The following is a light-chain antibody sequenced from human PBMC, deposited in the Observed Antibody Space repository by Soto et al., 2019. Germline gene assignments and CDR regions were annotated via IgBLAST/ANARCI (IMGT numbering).Light chain of an antibody. J-gene: IGKJ1*01. CDR2: DAY. CDR3: QQYGSSPTWT. Sequence: EIVMTQSPATLSVSPGERATLSCRASQSVATNLAWYQQKPGQAPRLLIYDAYSRATGIPDRFSGGGSGTDFTLTISRLEPEDSAVYYCQQYGSSPTWTCGQGTKVDIK. CDR1: QSVATN. V-gene: IGKV3-20*01.